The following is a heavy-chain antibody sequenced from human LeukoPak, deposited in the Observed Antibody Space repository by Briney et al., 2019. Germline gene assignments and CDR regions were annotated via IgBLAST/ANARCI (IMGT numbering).Heavy chain of an antibody. V-gene: IGHV3-66*02. CDR1: GFTVSSNY. Sequence: GGSLRLSCAASGFTVSSNYMSWVREAPAKGLESDSVIYSGGSTYYADSVKGRFNISTDNSKNTLYLQMNSLRPEDTAVYYCARSPRFGEFNYWGQGTLVTVSS. CDR2: IYSGGST. D-gene: IGHD3-10*02. CDR3: ARSPRFGEFNY. J-gene: IGHJ4*02.